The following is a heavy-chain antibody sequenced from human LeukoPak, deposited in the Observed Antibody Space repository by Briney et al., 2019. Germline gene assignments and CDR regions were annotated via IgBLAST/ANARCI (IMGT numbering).Heavy chain of an antibody. CDR2: IYTSGST. Sequence: SSETLSLTCTVSGGSISSYYWSWIRQPAGKGLEWIGRIYTSGSTNYNPSLKSRVTMSVDTSKNQFSLKLSSVTAADTAVYYCARDMGYSGYDYFDYWGQGTLVTVSS. CDR3: ARDMGYSGYDYFDY. CDR1: GGSISSYY. V-gene: IGHV4-4*07. D-gene: IGHD5-12*01. J-gene: IGHJ4*02.